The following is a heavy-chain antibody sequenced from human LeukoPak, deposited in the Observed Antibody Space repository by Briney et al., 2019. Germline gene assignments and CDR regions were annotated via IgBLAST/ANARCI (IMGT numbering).Heavy chain of an antibody. D-gene: IGHD4-17*01. CDR1: GGSISSGGYS. V-gene: IGHV4-30-2*01. CDR2: IYHSGST. J-gene: IGHJ4*02. CDR3: ARGDNDYGDFDY. Sequence: SETLSLTCDVSGGSISSGGYSWSWIRQPPGKGLEWIGYIYHSGSTYYNPSLKSRVTISVDRSKNQFSLKLSSVTAADTAVYYCARGDNDYGDFDYWGQGTLVTVSS.